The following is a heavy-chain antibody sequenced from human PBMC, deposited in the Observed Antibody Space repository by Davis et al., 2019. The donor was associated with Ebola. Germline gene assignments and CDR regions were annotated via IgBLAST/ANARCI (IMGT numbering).Heavy chain of an antibody. CDR2: MSDSGSIT. CDR1: GFTFSKYV. V-gene: IGHV3-48*03. CDR3: AARYGDYAPIDY. J-gene: IGHJ4*02. Sequence: GESLKISCAASGFTFSKYVMNWVPQAPGKGLEWISYMSDSGSITDYTDSVKGRFTISRDNAKNSLYLQMNSLRAEDTAVYYCAARYGDYAPIDYWGQGTLVTVSS. D-gene: IGHD4-17*01.